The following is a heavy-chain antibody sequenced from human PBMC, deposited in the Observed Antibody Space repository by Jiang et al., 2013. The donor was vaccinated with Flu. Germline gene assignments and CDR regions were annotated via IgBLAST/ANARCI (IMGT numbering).Heavy chain of an antibody. CDR1: GYSFTSYW. V-gene: IGHV5-51*01. D-gene: IGHD5-18*01. Sequence: GAEVKKPGESLKISCKGSGYSFTSYWIGWVRQMPGKGLEWMGIIYPGDSDTRYSPSFQGQVTISADKSISTAYLQWSSLKASDTAMYYCAISSRGYSYGYYFDYWGQGTLVTVSS. CDR2: IYPGDSDT. J-gene: IGHJ4*02. CDR3: AISSRGYSYGYYFDY.